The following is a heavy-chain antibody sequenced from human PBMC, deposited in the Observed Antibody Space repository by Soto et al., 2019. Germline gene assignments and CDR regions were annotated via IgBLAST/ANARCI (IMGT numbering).Heavy chain of an antibody. J-gene: IGHJ4*02. CDR3: ARDRNTMIVVVNHFDY. CDR2: ISSSSSYI. Sequence: GGSLRLSCAASGFTFSSYSMNWVRQAPGKGLEWVSSISSSSSYIYYADSVKGRFTISRDNAKNSLYLQMNSLRAEDTAVYYCARDRNTMIVVVNHFDYWGQGTLVTVSS. V-gene: IGHV3-21*01. D-gene: IGHD3-22*01. CDR1: GFTFSSYS.